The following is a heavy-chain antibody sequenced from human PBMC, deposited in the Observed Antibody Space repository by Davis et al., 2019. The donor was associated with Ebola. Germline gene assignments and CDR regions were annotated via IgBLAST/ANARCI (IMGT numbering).Heavy chain of an antibody. Sequence: GESLKISCAASGFTFSSFGLHWVRQAPGKGLEWVAIISSDGTNKYYADSVKGRFTISRDNSKNTLYLQMNSLRAEDTAMYYCARERDQSGFSEYWYHNDFWGQGTLVTVSA. V-gene: IGHV3-30-3*01. J-gene: IGHJ4*02. D-gene: IGHD2-8*02. CDR2: ISSDGTNK. CDR1: GFTFSSFG. CDR3: ARERDQSGFSEYWYHNDF.